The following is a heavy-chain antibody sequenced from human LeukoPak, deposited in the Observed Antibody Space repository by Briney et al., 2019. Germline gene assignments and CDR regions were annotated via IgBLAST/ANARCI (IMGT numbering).Heavy chain of an antibody. V-gene: IGHV3-66*01. D-gene: IGHD3-10*01. CDR1: GFTVSSNY. J-gene: IGHJ4*02. CDR3: ARVVDFTMVGD. Sequence: GGSLRLSCAASGFTVSSNYMSWVRQAPGKGLEWVSVIYSGGSTYYADSVKGRFTISRDNSKNTLYLQMNSLRAEDTAVYYCARVVDFTMVGDWGQGTLVTVSS. CDR2: IYSGGST.